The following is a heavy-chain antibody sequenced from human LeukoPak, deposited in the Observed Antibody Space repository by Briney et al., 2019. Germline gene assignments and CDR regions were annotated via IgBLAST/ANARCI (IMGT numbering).Heavy chain of an antibody. D-gene: IGHD6-13*01. Sequence: SVKVSCKVSGYTLTELSMHWVRQAPGKGLEWIGWIVVGSGNTNYAQKFQERVTITRDMSTSTAYMELSSLRSEDTAVYYCAAMGSSSWYVPEAWGQGTLVTVSS. CDR3: AAMGSSSWYVPEA. CDR2: IVVGSGNT. J-gene: IGHJ5*02. CDR1: GYTLTELS. V-gene: IGHV1-58*02.